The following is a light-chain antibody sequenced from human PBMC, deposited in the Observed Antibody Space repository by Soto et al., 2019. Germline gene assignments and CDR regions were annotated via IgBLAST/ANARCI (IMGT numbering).Light chain of an antibody. CDR2: DVS. Sequence: QSALTQPPSASGSPGQSVTISCTGTSSDVGGYNYLSWYQQHPGKAPKVIIYDVSGRPSGVPDRFSGSKSGNTASLTISGLQADDEADYYCCSFAGSYTFVFGTGTKVTVL. CDR1: SSDVGGYNY. J-gene: IGLJ1*01. V-gene: IGLV2-11*01. CDR3: CSFAGSYTFV.